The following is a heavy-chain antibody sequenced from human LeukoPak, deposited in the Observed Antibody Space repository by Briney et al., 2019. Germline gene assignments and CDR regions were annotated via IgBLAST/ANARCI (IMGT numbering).Heavy chain of an antibody. CDR2: ISVNNGGT. D-gene: IGHD2-2*01. Sequence: ASVTVSCKASGYTFTTYSLAWVRQAPGQSLEWMGWISVNNGGTNYAQSFQDRVTLTRDTSTNTAYLELRSLRSDDTAMIYCATATQPRGYFLHWGQGTLVTVSS. J-gene: IGHJ1*01. V-gene: IGHV1-18*01. CDR1: GYTFTTYS. CDR3: ATATQPRGYFLH.